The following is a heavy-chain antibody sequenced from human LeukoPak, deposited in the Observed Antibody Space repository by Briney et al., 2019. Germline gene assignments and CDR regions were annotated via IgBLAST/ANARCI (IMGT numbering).Heavy chain of an antibody. CDR1: GYTFTGYY. CDR2: INPNSGGT. CDR3: VRGILAVAGSHLLHY. V-gene: IGHV1-2*06. Sequence: ASVKVSCKASGYTFTGYYMHWVRQAPGQGLEWMGRINPNSGGTIYAQKFQGRVTMTRDTSISTAYMELSRLRSDDTAVYYCVRGILAVAGSHLLHYWGQGTLVTVSS. J-gene: IGHJ4*02. D-gene: IGHD6-19*01.